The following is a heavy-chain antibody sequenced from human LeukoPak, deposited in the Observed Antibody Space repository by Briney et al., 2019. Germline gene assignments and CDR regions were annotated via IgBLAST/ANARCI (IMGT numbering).Heavy chain of an antibody. Sequence: SETLSLTCTVSGXSLSSYYWSWIRQPPGKGLEWIGYIYYRGRTKYNPSLQSRVTISVDTSRNQFSLRLSSVTAADTAVYYCARQSDDLGYFQRWGQGTLVTVSS. CDR3: ARQSDDLGYFQR. J-gene: IGHJ1*01. CDR2: IYYRGRT. D-gene: IGHD3-16*01. CDR1: GXSLSSYY. V-gene: IGHV4-59*08.